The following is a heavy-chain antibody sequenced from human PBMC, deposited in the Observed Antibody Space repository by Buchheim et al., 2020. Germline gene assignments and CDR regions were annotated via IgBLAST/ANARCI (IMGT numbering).Heavy chain of an antibody. V-gene: IGHV1-46*01. Sequence: QVQLVQSGAEVKKPGASVKVSCKASGYTFTSYYMHWVRQAPGQGLEWMGIINPSGGSTSYAQKFQGRVTMTRDTSTSKVYMELSSLRAEDTAVYYCARDTGPHYYDSSGYFDYWGQGTL. CDR2: INPSGGST. J-gene: IGHJ4*02. D-gene: IGHD3-22*01. CDR3: ARDTGPHYYDSSGYFDY. CDR1: GYTFTSYY.